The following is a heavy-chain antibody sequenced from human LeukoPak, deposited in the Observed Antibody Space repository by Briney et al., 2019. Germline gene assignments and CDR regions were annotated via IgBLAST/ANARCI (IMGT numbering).Heavy chain of an antibody. V-gene: IGHV1-18*01. Sequence: ASVTVSCKSSVYTFTIYGISWVRQAPGQGGEWVGWISAYNGNTNYAQKLQGILTMTTDTSTSTAYMELRSLRSDDTAVYYCARDRGRSSSSWLKYYFDYWGQGTLVTVSS. CDR3: ARDRGRSSSSWLKYYFDY. CDR2: ISAYNGNT. J-gene: IGHJ4*02. CDR1: VYTFTIYG. D-gene: IGHD6-13*01.